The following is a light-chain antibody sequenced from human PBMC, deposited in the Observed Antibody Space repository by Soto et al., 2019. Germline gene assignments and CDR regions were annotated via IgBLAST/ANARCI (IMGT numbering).Light chain of an antibody. CDR1: SSDVGGYNY. CDR2: EVS. CDR3: SSYTSSSTLV. V-gene: IGLV2-14*01. Sequence: QSALTQPASVSGSRGQSITISCTGTSSDVGGYNYVSWYQQHPGKAPKLMIYEVSNRPSGVSNRFSGSKSGNTASLTISGLQAEDEAGYYCSSYTSSSTLVFGTGTKVTVL. J-gene: IGLJ1*01.